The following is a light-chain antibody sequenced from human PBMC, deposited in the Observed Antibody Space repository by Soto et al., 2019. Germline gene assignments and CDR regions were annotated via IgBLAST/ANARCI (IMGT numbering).Light chain of an antibody. Sequence: QPVLTQPASVSGSPGQSITISCTGTSSDIGGYNSVSWFQQHPGKAPKLMISEVSNRPSGVSNRFSGSKFDNTASLTISGLQAEDEADYYCASYTTTGTVLFGAGTKLTVL. CDR3: ASYTTTGTVL. V-gene: IGLV2-14*01. CDR1: SSDIGGYNS. J-gene: IGLJ2*01. CDR2: EVS.